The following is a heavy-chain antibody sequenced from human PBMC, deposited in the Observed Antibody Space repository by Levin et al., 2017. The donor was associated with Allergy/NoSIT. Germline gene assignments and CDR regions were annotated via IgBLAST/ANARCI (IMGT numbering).Heavy chain of an antibody. V-gene: IGHV3-11*03. CDR1: GFIVSDSY. CDR2: ISRGNSYT. CDR3: ARGRVPNDY. D-gene: IGHD3-10*01. J-gene: IGHJ4*02. Sequence: GGSLRLSCAASGFIVSDSYMSWIRQAPGKGLEWVSYISRGNSYTNYLDSVKGRFTIPRDNAKNSLYLQMNSLRPEDTPIYCCARGRVPNDYWGQGTLVTVSS.